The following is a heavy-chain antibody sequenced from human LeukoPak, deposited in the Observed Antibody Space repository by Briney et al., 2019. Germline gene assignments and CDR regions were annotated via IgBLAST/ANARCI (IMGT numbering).Heavy chain of an antibody. CDR1: GGSISGYY. CDR3: ARAGRGYCSGSSCFDY. D-gene: IGHD2-15*01. Sequence: SETLSLTCTVSGGSISGYYWSWIRQPPGKGLEWIGYIYYSGSTNYNPSLKSRVTISLDTSKNQFSLKLSSVTAADTAVYYCARAGRGYCSGSSCFDYWGQGTLDTVSS. CDR2: IYYSGST. V-gene: IGHV4-59*01. J-gene: IGHJ4*02.